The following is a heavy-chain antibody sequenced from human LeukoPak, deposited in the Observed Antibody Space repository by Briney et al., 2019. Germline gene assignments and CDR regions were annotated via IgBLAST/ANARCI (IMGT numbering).Heavy chain of an antibody. J-gene: IGHJ6*03. Sequence: SETLSLTCTVSGGSISSYYWSWIRQPAGKGLEWIGRIYTSGSTNYNPSLTSRVTMSVDTSKNQFSLKLSSVTAADTAVYYCARTRAYLDYCYYMDVWGKGTTVTVSS. V-gene: IGHV4-4*07. CDR3: ARTRAYLDYCYYMDV. CDR2: IYTSGST. CDR1: GGSISSYY.